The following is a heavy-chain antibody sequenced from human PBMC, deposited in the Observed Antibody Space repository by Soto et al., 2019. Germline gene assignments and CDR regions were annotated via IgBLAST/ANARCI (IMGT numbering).Heavy chain of an antibody. CDR2: IYYSGSI. Sequence: SETLSLTCTVSGGSISSYYWSWIRQPPGKGLEWIGYIYYSGSINYNPSLKSRVTISVETSKNQFSLKLSSVTAADTAVYYCARDPGVRGSTGSFDYWGQGTLVTVSS. J-gene: IGHJ4*02. D-gene: IGHD2-15*01. CDR3: ARDPGVRGSTGSFDY. V-gene: IGHV4-59*01. CDR1: GGSISSYY.